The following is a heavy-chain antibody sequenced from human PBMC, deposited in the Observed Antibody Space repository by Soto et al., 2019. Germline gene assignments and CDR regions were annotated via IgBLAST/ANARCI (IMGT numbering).Heavy chain of an antibody. Sequence: EVQLVESGGGLVQPGRSLRLSCAASGFTFDDYAMHWVRQAPGKGLEWVSGISWNSGSIGYADSVKGRFTISRDNAKNSLYLQMNSLRAEDTAVYYCARGDYYDRRFDSWGQGTLVTVSS. J-gene: IGHJ4*02. CDR2: ISWNSGSI. CDR3: ARGDYYDRRFDS. D-gene: IGHD3-22*01. CDR1: GFTFDDYA. V-gene: IGHV3-9*01.